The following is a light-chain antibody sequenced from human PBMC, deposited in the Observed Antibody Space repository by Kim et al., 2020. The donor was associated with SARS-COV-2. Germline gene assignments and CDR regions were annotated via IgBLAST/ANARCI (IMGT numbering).Light chain of an antibody. CDR3: QQSYSSPWT. V-gene: IGKV1-39*01. CDR2: AAS. J-gene: IGKJ1*01. Sequence: SSVGDRVTITGRASQSISSYLNWYQQKPGKAPKLLIYAASSLQSGVPSRFSASGSGTDFTLTISSLQPEDFATYYCQQSYSSPWTFGQGTKVDIK. CDR1: QSISSY.